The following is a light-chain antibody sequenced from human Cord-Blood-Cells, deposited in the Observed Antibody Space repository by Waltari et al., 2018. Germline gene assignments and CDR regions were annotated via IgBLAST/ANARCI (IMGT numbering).Light chain of an antibody. CDR1: SSDAGSYTL. CDR2: EGS. CDR3: CSSAGSSAVV. Sequence: QSALTHPTPVSGPPGPSITISSTRPSSDAGSYTLVLWYQQHPGKAPNRMIYEGSKRPSGVSNRFSGSKSGNTAWLTISGLQAEDEADYYCCSSAGSSAVVFGGGTKLTVL. J-gene: IGLJ2*01. V-gene: IGLV2-23*01.